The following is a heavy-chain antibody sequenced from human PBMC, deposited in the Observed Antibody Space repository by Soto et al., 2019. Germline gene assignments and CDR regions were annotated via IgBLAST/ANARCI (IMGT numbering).Heavy chain of an antibody. J-gene: IGHJ5*02. CDR3: ATYCSGGSCYSRNWFDP. D-gene: IGHD2-15*01. Sequence: ASVKVSCKASGGTFSSYAISWVRQAPGQGLEWMGGIIPIFGTANYAQKFQGRVTITADESTSTAYMELSSLRSEDTAVYYCATYCSGGSCYSRNWFDPWGQGTLVTVSS. CDR2: IIPIFGTA. CDR1: GGTFSSYA. V-gene: IGHV1-69*13.